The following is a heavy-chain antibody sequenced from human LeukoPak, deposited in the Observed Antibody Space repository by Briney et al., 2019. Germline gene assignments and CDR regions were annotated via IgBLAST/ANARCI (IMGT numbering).Heavy chain of an antibody. Sequence: GASVKASCKASGYTFTSYDINWVRQATGQGLEWMGWMNPNSGNTGYAQKFQGRVTMTRNTSISTAYMELSSLRSEDTAVYYCARGGYSYGYGVYYYYYMDVWGKGTTVTVSS. V-gene: IGHV1-8*01. CDR2: MNPNSGNT. J-gene: IGHJ6*03. CDR1: GYTFTSYD. CDR3: ARGGYSYGYGVYYYYYMDV. D-gene: IGHD5-18*01.